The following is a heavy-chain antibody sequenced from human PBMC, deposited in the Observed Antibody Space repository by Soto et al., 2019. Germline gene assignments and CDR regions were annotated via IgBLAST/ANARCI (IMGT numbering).Heavy chain of an antibody. CDR3: ARRRPDYDFWSGYSFDY. D-gene: IGHD3-3*01. J-gene: IGHJ4*02. CDR1: GGTFSSYA. Sequence: QVQLVQSGAEVKKPGSSVKVSCKASGGTFSSYAISWVRQAPGQRLEWMGGIIPIFGTANYAQKFQGRVTITADEPTSTAYMERSSLRSEDTAVYYCARRRPDYDFWSGYSFDYWGQGTLVTVSS. V-gene: IGHV1-69*12. CDR2: IIPIFGTA.